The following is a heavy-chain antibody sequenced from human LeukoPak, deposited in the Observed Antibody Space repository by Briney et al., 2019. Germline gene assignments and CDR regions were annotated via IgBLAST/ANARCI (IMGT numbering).Heavy chain of an antibody. J-gene: IGHJ5*02. Sequence: SETLSLTCTVSGGSIRNGGYYWSWIRQHPGKGLEWIAYIYHSGSTYYNPSLKSRLSISVDTSKNQFSLELRSVTVADTAVYYCARDLNGFDTWGQGTLVTVSS. V-gene: IGHV4-31*03. D-gene: IGHD2-8*01. CDR1: GGSIRNGGYY. CDR2: IYHSGST. CDR3: ARDLNGFDT.